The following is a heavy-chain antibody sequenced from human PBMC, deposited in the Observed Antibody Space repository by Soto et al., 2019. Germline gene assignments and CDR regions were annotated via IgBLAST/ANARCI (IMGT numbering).Heavy chain of an antibody. V-gene: IGHV3-30-3*01. J-gene: IGHJ4*02. CDR1: GFSFSISP. Sequence: QVQRVESGGGVVQPGRSLRLSCAASGFSFSISPMHWVRQAPGKGTYWVALISYDGTNKFYADSVKGRFTISRDNSKSTLYLPVDSLRPEDAAVYYCARDPKTSGGQHWAFNYFDSWGQVPLVTVSS. D-gene: IGHD7-27*01. CDR3: ARDPKTSGGQHWAFNYFDS. CDR2: ISYDGTNK.